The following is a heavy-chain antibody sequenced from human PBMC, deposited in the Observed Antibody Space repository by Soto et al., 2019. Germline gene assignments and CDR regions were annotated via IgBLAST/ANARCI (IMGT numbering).Heavy chain of an antibody. CDR1: EFTVSNNC. CDR2: IYSGGAT. V-gene: IGHV3-66*01. D-gene: IGHD6-6*01. Sequence: EVQLVESGGGLVQPGGSLRLSCAASEFTVSNNCMSWVRQAPGKGLEWVSLIYSGGATHYADSVRGRFTISRDNSKNTLYLQMNSLRGEDTAIYYCMNRPRAWGQGTLVTVSS. J-gene: IGHJ5*02. CDR3: MNRPRA.